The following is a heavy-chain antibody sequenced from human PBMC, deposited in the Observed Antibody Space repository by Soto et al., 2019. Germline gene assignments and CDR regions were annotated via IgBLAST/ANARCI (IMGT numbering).Heavy chain of an antibody. CDR1: GYTFTSYA. V-gene: IGHV1-3*01. J-gene: IGHJ4*02. D-gene: IGHD1-26*01. CDR3: ARDVGATDY. Sequence: QVQLVQSGAEVKKPGASVKVSCKASGYTFTSYAMHWVRQAPGQRLEWMGWINAGNGNTKYSQKXQXSXTIXRDTSASTAYMELSSLRSEDTAVYYCARDVGATDYWGQGTLVTVSS. CDR2: INAGNGNT.